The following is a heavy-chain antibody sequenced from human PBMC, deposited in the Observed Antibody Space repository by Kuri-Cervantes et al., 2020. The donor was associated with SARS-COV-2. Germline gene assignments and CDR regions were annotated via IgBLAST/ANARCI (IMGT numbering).Heavy chain of an antibody. CDR1: GFTFGSYA. V-gene: IGHV3-23*01. Sequence: GESLKTSCAASGFTFGSYAMTWVRQAPGKGLEWVSGISATSGGTYYADSVKGRFTTFRDNSNNRLYLQMSSLRAEDTAVYYCARGRDIYASSWFEYWGQGVLVTVSS. D-gene: IGHD2-2*01. CDR2: ISATSGGT. J-gene: IGHJ5*01. CDR3: ARGRDIYASSWFEY.